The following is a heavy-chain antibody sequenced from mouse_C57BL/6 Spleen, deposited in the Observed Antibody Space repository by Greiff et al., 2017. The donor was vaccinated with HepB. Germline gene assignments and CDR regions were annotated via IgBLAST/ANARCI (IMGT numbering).Heavy chain of an antibody. CDR1: GYSFTGYY. Sequence: VQLKESGPELVKPGASVKISCKASGYSFTGYYMHWVKQSHGNILDWIGYIYPYNGVSSYNQKFKGKDTLTVDKSSSTAYMELHSLTSEDSAVYYCARFVAWGYDGFAYWGQGTLVTVSA. CDR3: ARFVAWGYDGFAY. J-gene: IGHJ3*01. D-gene: IGHD2-2*01. V-gene: IGHV1-31*01. CDR2: IYPYNGVS.